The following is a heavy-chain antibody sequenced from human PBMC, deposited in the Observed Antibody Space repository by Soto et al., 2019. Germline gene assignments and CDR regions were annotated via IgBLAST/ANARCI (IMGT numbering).Heavy chain of an antibody. J-gene: IGHJ4*02. CDR2: YSGSGDTT. CDR1: GFTFSSYA. Sequence: PVGSLRLSCAASGFTFSSYAMSWVRQAPGKGPEWVSAYSGSGDTTYYADSVKGRFTISRDNSKNTLYLQMNSLRVEDTAIYYCAKPDLAYCGGDCHYDYWGQGTLVTVSS. D-gene: IGHD2-21*02. CDR3: AKPDLAYCGGDCHYDY. V-gene: IGHV3-23*01.